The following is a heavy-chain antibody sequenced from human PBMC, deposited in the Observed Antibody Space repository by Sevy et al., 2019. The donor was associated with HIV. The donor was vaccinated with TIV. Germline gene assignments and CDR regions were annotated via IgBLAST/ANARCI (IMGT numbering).Heavy chain of an antibody. CDR3: ERDKAEGIQLWYGDGYFDY. D-gene: IGHD5-18*01. V-gene: IGHV3-21*01. J-gene: IGHJ4*02. CDR2: ISSSSSYI. Sequence: GGSLRLSCAASGFTFSSYSMNWVRQAPGKGLEWVSSISSSSSYIYYADSVKGRFTISRDNAKNSLYLQMNSLRAEDTVVYYCERDKAEGIQLWYGDGYFDYWGQGTLVTVSS. CDR1: GFTFSSYS.